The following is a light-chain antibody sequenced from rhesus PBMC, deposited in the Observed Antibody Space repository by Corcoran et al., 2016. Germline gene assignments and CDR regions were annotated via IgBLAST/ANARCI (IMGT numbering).Light chain of an antibody. CDR2: DAS. CDR1: QGINTD. J-gene: IGKJ1*01. V-gene: IGKV1-43*02. Sequence: DIQMTQSPSSLSASVGDRVTITCRASQGINTDLNWYQPKPGKAPKRLLYDASSLESGAPSRFSGSGSVTDFTLTINSLQPEDYASYYCLQYNSDPRTLGQGTKVEIK. CDR3: LQYNSDPRT.